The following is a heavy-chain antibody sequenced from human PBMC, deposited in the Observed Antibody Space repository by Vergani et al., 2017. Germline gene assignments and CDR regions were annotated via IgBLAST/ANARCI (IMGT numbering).Heavy chain of an antibody. Sequence: QVQLVESGGALVRPGGSLRLSCAASGFTFSDFYMTWIRQAPGKGLEWVSYISSSSSHTNYAEAVKGRFTISRDNGKNSLYLQMHSLRADDTAVYYCARVGAAWAFDIWGQGTVVTVSS. CDR2: ISSSSSHT. CDR3: ARVGAAWAFDI. D-gene: IGHD3-3*01. CDR1: GFTFSDFY. J-gene: IGHJ3*02. V-gene: IGHV3-11*06.